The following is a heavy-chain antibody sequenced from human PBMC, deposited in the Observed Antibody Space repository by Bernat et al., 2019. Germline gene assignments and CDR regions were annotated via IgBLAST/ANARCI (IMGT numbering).Heavy chain of an antibody. CDR3: AHRRLAVAAFDY. CDR2: IYWDDDK. V-gene: IGHV2-5*02. Sequence: QITLKESGPTLVKPTQTLTLTCTFSGFSLSTSGVGVGWIRQPPGKALEWLALIYWDDDKRYSPSLKSRLTITKDTSKNQVVLTMTNMDPVDTVTYYCAHRRLAVAAFDYWGQGTLVTVSS. J-gene: IGHJ4*02. D-gene: IGHD6-19*01. CDR1: GFSLSTSGVG.